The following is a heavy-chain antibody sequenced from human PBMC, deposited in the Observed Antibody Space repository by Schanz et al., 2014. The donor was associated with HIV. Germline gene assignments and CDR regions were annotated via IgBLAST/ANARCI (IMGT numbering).Heavy chain of an antibody. Sequence: QVQLVQSGAEVKKPGSSVKVSCKASGGTFMTYAISWVRQAPGQGLEWMGGIIPVFGTTNYAQKFQGRVTITADKSTSTAYMELSSLRSEDTAVYYCARDLDAGAFDIWGQGTMVTVSS. J-gene: IGHJ3*02. CDR2: IIPVFGTT. CDR3: ARDLDAGAFDI. V-gene: IGHV1-69*06. CDR1: GGTFMTYA.